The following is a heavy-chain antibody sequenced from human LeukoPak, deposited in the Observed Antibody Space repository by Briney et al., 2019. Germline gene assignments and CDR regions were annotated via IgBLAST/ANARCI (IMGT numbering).Heavy chain of an antibody. J-gene: IGHJ4*02. D-gene: IGHD2-15*01. Sequence: SETLSLTCTVSGGSISSISNYWGWLRQPPGKGLEWIGSIYSRGTTYYNPSLRSRVTISIDTSKNQFSLRLNSVTTSDTSVYYCARPAEVAGPLNFAQWGQRILVTVS. CDR1: GGSISSISNY. CDR3: ARPAEVAGPLNFAQ. CDR2: IYSRGTT. V-gene: IGHV4-39*01.